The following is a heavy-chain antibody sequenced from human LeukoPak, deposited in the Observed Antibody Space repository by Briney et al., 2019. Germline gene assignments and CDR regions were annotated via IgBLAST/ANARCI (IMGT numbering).Heavy chain of an antibody. D-gene: IGHD5-18*01. Sequence: QPGGSLRLSCAASGFTFSSYWMHWVRQATGKGLMWVSRINSDGSDSMYADFVKGRFTISRDNAKNTVYLQMNSLRVEDTAVYYCARDAGLWVRDYWGLGTLVTVSS. J-gene: IGHJ4*02. CDR1: GFTFSSYW. CDR2: INSDGSDS. CDR3: ARDAGLWVRDY. V-gene: IGHV3-74*03.